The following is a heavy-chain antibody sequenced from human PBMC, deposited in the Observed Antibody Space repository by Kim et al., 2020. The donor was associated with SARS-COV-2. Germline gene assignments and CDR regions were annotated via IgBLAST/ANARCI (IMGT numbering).Heavy chain of an antibody. D-gene: IGHD3-3*01. J-gene: IGHJ5*02. Sequence: SETLSLTCTVSGGSISSYYWSWIRQPPGKGLEWIGYIYYSGSTNYNPSLKSRVTISVDTSKNQFSLKLSSVTAADTAVYYCAGRGYDFWSGRKNWVDPRG. CDR3: AGRGYDFWSGRKNWVDP. CDR1: GGSISSYY. V-gene: IGHV4-59*01. CDR2: IYYSGST.